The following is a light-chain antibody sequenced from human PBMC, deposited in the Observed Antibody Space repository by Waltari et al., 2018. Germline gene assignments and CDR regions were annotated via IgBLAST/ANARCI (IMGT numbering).Light chain of an antibody. CDR1: QSVLYSSNNKNY. CDR2: WAS. Sequence: DIVMTQSPDSLAVSLGERATINCKYSQSVLYSSNNKNYLAWYQQKPGQPPKLLIYWASTRESGVPDRFSGSGSGTDFTLTISSLQAEDVAVYYCLQYYDIPRTFGQGTKVEIK. V-gene: IGKV4-1*01. CDR3: LQYYDIPRT. J-gene: IGKJ1*01.